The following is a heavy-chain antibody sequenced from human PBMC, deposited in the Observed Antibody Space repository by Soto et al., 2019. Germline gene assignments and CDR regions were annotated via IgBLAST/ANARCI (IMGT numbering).Heavy chain of an antibody. CDR1: GGSISSYY. J-gene: IGHJ4*02. CDR2: IYYSGST. CDR3: ARIYSGYDDYNYRGYSSSWYVDY. V-gene: IGHV4-59*01. D-gene: IGHD6-13*01. Sequence: ETLSLTGTVSGGSISSYYWSWIRQPPGKGLEWIGYIYYSGSTNYNPSLKSRVTISVDTSKNQFSLKLSSVTAADTAVYYCARIYSGYDDYNYRGYSSSWYVDYWGQGTLVTVSS.